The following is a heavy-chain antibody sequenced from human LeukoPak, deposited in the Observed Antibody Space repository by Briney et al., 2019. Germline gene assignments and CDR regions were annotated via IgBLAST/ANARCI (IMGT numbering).Heavy chain of an antibody. Sequence: GGSLRLSCGASGFTFSDYSMNWVRQSPGKGLEWVSYIDRFSHTISYADSVKGRFTISRDNSKNTLYLQMNSLSAEDTAVYYCAKADSSSWYVFGTFDYWGQGTLVTVSS. V-gene: IGHV3-48*01. CDR3: AKADSSSWYVFGTFDY. CDR2: IDRFSHTI. D-gene: IGHD6-13*01. J-gene: IGHJ4*02. CDR1: GFTFSDYS.